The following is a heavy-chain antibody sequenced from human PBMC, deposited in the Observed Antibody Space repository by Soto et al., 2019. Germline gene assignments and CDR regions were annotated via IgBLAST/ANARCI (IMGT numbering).Heavy chain of an antibody. Sequence: QVQLVESGGTLVKPGGSLRLSCAASGFTFTDYYMTWIRQAPGKGLEWVSYITGSGSAIYYADSVKGRFTISRDNAKNSLYLQMNSLRADDTAVYYCARVLPGGGYPHDYFDYWGQGTLVTVSS. D-gene: IGHD2-15*01. V-gene: IGHV3-11*04. J-gene: IGHJ4*02. CDR2: ITGSGSAI. CDR1: GFTFTDYY. CDR3: ARVLPGGGYPHDYFDY.